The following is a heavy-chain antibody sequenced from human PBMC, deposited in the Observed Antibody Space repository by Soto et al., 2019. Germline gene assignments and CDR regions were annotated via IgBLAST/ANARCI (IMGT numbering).Heavy chain of an antibody. CDR2: ISYDGRNK. CDR1: GLNFRSYG. V-gene: IGHV3-30*18. J-gene: IGHJ6*02. CDR3: AKDRASWFGELSDGMDV. Sequence: VQMVESGGGVVQPGRSLRLSCAASGLNFRSYGIHWVRQAPGKGLEWVAIISYDGRNKFHDDSVKGRFTISRDNFKNTVYLQMNSVRLEDTAVYYCAKDRASWFGELSDGMDVWGQGTTVTVSS. D-gene: IGHD3-10*01.